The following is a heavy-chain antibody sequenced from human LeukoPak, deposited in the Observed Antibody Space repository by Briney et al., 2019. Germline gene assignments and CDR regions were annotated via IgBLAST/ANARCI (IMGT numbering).Heavy chain of an antibody. J-gene: IGHJ6*02. D-gene: IGHD5-18*01. V-gene: IGHV3-74*01. CDR2: INSDGSIT. Sequence: AGGSLRLSCAASGFTFTTYWMHWVRQAPGKGLVWVSHINSDGSITSYADSVKGRFTISRDNAKNTLYLQMNNLRAEDTAVYYCARDAVDTANAVWGQGTTVTVSS. CDR1: GFTFTTYW. CDR3: ARDAVDTANAV.